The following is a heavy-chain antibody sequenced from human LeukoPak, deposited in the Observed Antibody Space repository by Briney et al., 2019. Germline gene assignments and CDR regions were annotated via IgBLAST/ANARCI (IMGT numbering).Heavy chain of an antibody. CDR2: VHHSGTT. V-gene: IGHV4-34*01. Sequence: SETLSLTCTVYGGSFTAFYWSWIRQPPGKGLEWVGEVHHSGTTNYNPSLKSRVTLSVDTSKNQFSLRLSSVTAADTAVYFCARERGGSKLTGLYGRDYYYMDVWGKGTTVTVSS. CDR3: ARERGGSKLTGLYGRDYYYMDV. CDR1: GGSFTAFY. J-gene: IGHJ6*03. D-gene: IGHD6-19*01.